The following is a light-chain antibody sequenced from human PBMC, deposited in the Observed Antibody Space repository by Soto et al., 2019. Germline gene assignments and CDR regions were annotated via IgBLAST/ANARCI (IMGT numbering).Light chain of an antibody. CDR2: GAS. CDR1: ESVSSSY. J-gene: IGKJ1*01. Sequence: EIVFTHSRGTLSLSPGERATLSCSPSESVSSSYLAWYQPKPGQAPRLPICGASSRATGIPDRFSGSGSGTDFTPNISSLEPEDFAVYYCQQYGSSSHWTCGQGTKVDI. V-gene: IGKV3-20*01. CDR3: QQYGSSSHWT.